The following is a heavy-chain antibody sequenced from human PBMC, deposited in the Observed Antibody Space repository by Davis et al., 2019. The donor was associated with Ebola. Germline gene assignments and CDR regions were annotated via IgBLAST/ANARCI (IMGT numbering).Heavy chain of an antibody. D-gene: IGHD6-13*01. CDR3: ATYSSSWPESYYYYGMDV. Sequence: PSETLSLTCTVSGGSISSGGYYWSWIRQHPGKGLEWIGYIYYSGSTYYNPSLKSRVTISVDTSKNQFSLKLSSVTAADTAVYYCATYSSSWPESYYYYGMDVWGQGTTVTVSS. CDR1: GGSISSGGYY. J-gene: IGHJ6*02. V-gene: IGHV4-31*03. CDR2: IYYSGST.